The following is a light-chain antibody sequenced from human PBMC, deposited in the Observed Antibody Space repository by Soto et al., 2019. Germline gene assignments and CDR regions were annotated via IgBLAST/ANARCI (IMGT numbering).Light chain of an antibody. Sequence: MTQSPATLSVSPGERTTLSCRASQSVSSNLAWYQQKPGQAPRLPIYGASTRATGVPARFTGSGSGTEFTLTISSLQSEDFAVYYCQQYNNWPRAFGQGTKV. J-gene: IGKJ1*01. V-gene: IGKV3-15*01. CDR1: QSVSSN. CDR2: GAS. CDR3: QQYNNWPRA.